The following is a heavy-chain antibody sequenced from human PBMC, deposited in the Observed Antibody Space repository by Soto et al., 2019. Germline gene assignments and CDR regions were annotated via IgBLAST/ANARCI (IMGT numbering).Heavy chain of an antibody. D-gene: IGHD2-15*01. J-gene: IGHJ6*02. V-gene: IGHV1-69*02. Sequence: QVQLVQSGAEVKKPGSSVKVSCKASGGTFSRYTISWVRQAPGQGLEWMGRIIPILDIPNYAQNFQGRVTTTADKAQSTAVMGLSSLRPDETAVDYCGGHFAGVLVLGASPPGGDNYGWDVWGQGTTVTVSS. CDR3: GGHFAGVLVLGASPPGGDNYGWDV. CDR1: GGTFSRYT. CDR2: IIPILDIP.